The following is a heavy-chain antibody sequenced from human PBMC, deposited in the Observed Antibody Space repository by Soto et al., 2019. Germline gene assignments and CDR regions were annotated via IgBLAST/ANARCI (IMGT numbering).Heavy chain of an antibody. CDR2: ISSSSSTI. D-gene: IGHD3-22*01. J-gene: IGHJ3*02. CDR1: GFTFSSYS. Sequence: GGSLRLSCAASGFTFSSYSMNWVRQAPGKGLEWVSYISSSSSTIYYADSVKGRFTISRDNAKNSLYLQMNSLRDEDTAVYYCASQTYYSDSSGPYPPGDAFDIWGQGTMVTV. V-gene: IGHV3-48*02. CDR3: ASQTYYSDSSGPYPPGDAFDI.